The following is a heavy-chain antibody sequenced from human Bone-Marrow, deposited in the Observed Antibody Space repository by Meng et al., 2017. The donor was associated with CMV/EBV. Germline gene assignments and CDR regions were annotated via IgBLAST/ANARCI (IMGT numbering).Heavy chain of an antibody. CDR3: ARDSCSSTSCYIDYYYGMDV. CDR1: GYTFTGYY. CDR2: INPNSGGT. Sequence: ASVKVSCKASGYTFTGYYMHWVRQAPGQGLEWMGWINPNSGGTNYAQKFQGRVTMTRDTSISTAYMELSRLRSDDTAVYYCARDSCSSTSCYIDYYYGMDVWGQGTTVPVSS. D-gene: IGHD2-2*02. J-gene: IGHJ6*02. V-gene: IGHV1-2*02.